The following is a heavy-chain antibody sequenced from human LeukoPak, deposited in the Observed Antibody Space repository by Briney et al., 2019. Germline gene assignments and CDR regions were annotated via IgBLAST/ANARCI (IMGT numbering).Heavy chain of an antibody. CDR3: AREGIQLWLLDY. V-gene: IGHV1-69*13. CDR2: IIPIFGTA. Sequence: EASVKVSCKASGYTFTSYDINWVRQAPGQGLEWMGGIIPIFGTANYAQKFQGRVTITADESTSTAYMELSSLRSEDTAVYYCAREGIQLWLLDYWGQGTLVTVSS. J-gene: IGHJ4*02. D-gene: IGHD5-18*01. CDR1: GYTFTSYD.